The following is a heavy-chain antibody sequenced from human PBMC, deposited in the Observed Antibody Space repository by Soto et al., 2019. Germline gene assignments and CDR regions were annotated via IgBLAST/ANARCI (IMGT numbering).Heavy chain of an antibody. J-gene: IGHJ4*02. V-gene: IGHV4-34*01. CDR2: INHSGST. CDR1: GGSFSGYY. Sequence: SETLSLTCAVYGGSFSGYYWSWIRQPPGKGLEWIGEINHSGSTNYNPSLKSRVTISVDTSKNQFSLKLSSVTAAYTAVYYCARVRDYYDSSGYFDYWGQGTLVTVSS. D-gene: IGHD3-22*01. CDR3: ARVRDYYDSSGYFDY.